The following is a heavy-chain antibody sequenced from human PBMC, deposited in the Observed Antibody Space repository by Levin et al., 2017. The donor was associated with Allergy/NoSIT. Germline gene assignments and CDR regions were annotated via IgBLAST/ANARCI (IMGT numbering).Heavy chain of an antibody. D-gene: IGHD3-9*01. CDR2: INSDGSST. Sequence: PGGSLRLSCAASGFTFSSYWMHWVRQAPGKGLVWVSRINSDGSSTSYADSVKGRFTISRDNAKNTLYLQMNSLRAEDTAVYYCAREMDYDILTDAFDIWGQGTMVTVSS. V-gene: IGHV3-74*01. CDR3: AREMDYDILTDAFDI. CDR1: GFTFSSYW. J-gene: IGHJ3*02.